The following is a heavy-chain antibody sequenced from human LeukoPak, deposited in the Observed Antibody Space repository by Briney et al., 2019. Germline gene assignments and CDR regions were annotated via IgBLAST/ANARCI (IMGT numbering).Heavy chain of an antibody. V-gene: IGHV3-21*04. Sequence: GGSLRLSCAASGFTFSSYSMNWVRQAPGKGLEWVSSISSSSSYIYYADSVKGRFTISRDNSRSTLYLQVNSLRADDTAIYYCAKDIRGILAAAAARAFDIWGQGTMVTVSS. CDR1: GFTFSSYS. J-gene: IGHJ3*02. D-gene: IGHD6-13*01. CDR2: ISSSSSYI. CDR3: AKDIRGILAAAAARAFDI.